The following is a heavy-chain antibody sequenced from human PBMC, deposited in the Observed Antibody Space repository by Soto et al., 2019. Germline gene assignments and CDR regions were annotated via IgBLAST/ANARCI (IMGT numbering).Heavy chain of an antibody. V-gene: IGHV1-69*02. CDR3: ARGLATSFDS. D-gene: IGHD5-12*01. CDR2: IIRTLGIA. Sequence: QVQLVQSGAEVKKPGSSVKVSCKASGGTFSSYTISWVRQAPGQGLEWMGRIIRTLGIANYAQKFQGRVTITADKTTSTDSMELSSLRSEDTAVYYCARGLATSFDSWGQGTLVSVSS. CDR1: GGTFSSYT. J-gene: IGHJ4*02.